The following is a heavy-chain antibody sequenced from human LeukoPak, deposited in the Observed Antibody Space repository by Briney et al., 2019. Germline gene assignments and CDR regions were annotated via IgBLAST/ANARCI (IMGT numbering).Heavy chain of an antibody. CDR1: GGSISSGSYY. D-gene: IGHD3-22*01. V-gene: IGHV4-39*01. CDR3: ASSYEYYYDSSGYYYFDY. J-gene: IGHJ4*02. CDR2: IYYSGST. Sequence: PSQTLSLTCTVSGGSISSGSYYWGWIRQPPGKGLEWIGGIYYSGSTYYNPSLKSRVTISVDTSKNQFSLKLSSVTAADTAVYYCASSYEYYYDSSGYYYFDYWGQGTLVTVSS.